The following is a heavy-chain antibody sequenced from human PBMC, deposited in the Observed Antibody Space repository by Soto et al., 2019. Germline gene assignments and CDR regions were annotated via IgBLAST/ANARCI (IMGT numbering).Heavy chain of an antibody. D-gene: IGHD6-19*01. CDR2: IIPILGIA. CDR1: GGTFSSYS. J-gene: IGHJ4*02. V-gene: IGHV1-69*02. CDR3: ARGAASIAVAGSSYYFDY. Sequence: QVQLVQSGAEVKKPGSSVKVSCKASGGTFSSYSISWVRQAPGPGLEWMGRIIPILGIANYAQKLQGRVTMTADKATSTAYMELSSLRSEDTAVYYCARGAASIAVAGSSYYFDYWCQGTLVTVSS.